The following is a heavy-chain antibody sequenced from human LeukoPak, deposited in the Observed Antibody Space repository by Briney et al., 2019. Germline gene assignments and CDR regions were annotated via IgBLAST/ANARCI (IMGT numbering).Heavy chain of an antibody. CDR2: ISGDGGST. Sequence: PGGSLRLSCAASGFTFDDYAMHWVRHAPGKGLEWVSLISGDGGSTYYADSVKGRFTISRDNSKNSLYLQMNSLRTEDTALYYCAKAGTSGGSYYTTDLYFDYWGHGTLVTVSS. D-gene: IGHD1-26*01. CDR3: AKAGTSGGSYYTTDLYFDY. CDR1: GFTFDDYA. V-gene: IGHV3-43*02. J-gene: IGHJ4*01.